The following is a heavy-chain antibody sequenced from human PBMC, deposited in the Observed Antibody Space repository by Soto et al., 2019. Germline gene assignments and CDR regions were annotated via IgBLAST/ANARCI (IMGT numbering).Heavy chain of an antibody. CDR1: GGTFSSYT. V-gene: IGHV1-69*04. D-gene: IGHD2-15*01. J-gene: IGHJ4*02. CDR2: IIPILGIA. CDR3: AREYCSGGSCYYDDY. Sequence: SVKVSCKASGGTFSSYTISWVRQAPGQGLEWMGRIIPILGIANYAQKFQGRVTITADKSTSTAYMELSSLRSEDTAVYYCAREYCSGGSCYYDDYWGQGTLVTVSS.